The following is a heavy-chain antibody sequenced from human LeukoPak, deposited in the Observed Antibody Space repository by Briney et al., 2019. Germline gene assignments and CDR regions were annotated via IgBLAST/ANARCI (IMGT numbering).Heavy chain of an antibody. CDR1: GFTVSSNY. Sequence: GGSLRLSCAASGFTVSSNYMTWVRQAPGKGLEWVAHIKEDGSEIHYVDSVRGRFTISRDNARNSVYLQMNSLRVEDTAVCHCARSNAFDMWGQGTMVTVSS. J-gene: IGHJ3*02. V-gene: IGHV3-7*04. CDR3: ARSNAFDM. CDR2: IKEDGSEI. D-gene: IGHD4-11*01.